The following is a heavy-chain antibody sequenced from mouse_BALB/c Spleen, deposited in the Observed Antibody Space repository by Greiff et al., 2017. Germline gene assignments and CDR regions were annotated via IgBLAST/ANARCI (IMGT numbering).Heavy chain of an antibody. CDR1: GYTFTDYA. D-gene: IGHD2-14*01. V-gene: IGHV1-67*01. CDR2: ISTYSGNT. J-gene: IGHJ3*01. Sequence: VQLQQSGPELVRPGVSVKISCKGSGYTFTDYAMHWVKQSHAKSLEWIGVISTYSGNTNYNQKFKGKATMTVAKSSSTANMELARLTSEDSAIYSCARDYRYEDWFAYWGQGTLVTVSA. CDR3: ARDYRYEDWFAY.